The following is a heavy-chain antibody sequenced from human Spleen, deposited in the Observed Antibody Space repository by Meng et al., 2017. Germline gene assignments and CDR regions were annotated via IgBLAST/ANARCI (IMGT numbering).Heavy chain of an antibody. CDR1: GGSISSTKW. CDR2: IYHSGTT. D-gene: IGHD6-19*01. J-gene: IGHJ4*02. Sequence: GSLRLSCAVSGGSISSTKWWNWVRQTAGKGLEWIGEIYHSGTTNYNPSLKSRATMSVDESKNQFSLKLTSVTAADTAVYYCASYNSGWPQFDSWGQGTLVTVSS. CDR3: ASYNSGWPQFDS. V-gene: IGHV4-4*02.